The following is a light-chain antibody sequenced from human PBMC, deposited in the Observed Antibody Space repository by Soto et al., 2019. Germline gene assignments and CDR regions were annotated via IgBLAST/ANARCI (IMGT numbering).Light chain of an antibody. J-gene: IGLJ1*01. CDR1: NCNIGRFNY. V-gene: IGLV2-14*01. CDR2: GVS. Sequence: QSALTQPPTVSGSPGQSITISCTGTNCNIGRFNYVSWYQHRPGRAPRLLSYGVSDRPSGVSARFSGSKSGNTASLTISGLQAEDEADYYCSSDSDTNNYVFGRGTKVTVL. CDR3: SSDSDTNNYV.